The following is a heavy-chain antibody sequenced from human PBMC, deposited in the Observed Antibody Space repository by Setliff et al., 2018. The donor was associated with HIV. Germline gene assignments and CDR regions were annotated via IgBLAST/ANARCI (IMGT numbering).Heavy chain of an antibody. Sequence: PSETLSLTCAVSAGSISSRNWWSWVRQPPGKGLEWIGEIYHSGSTNYNPSLESRGTISVDKSKNQCSLKLSSVPAADTAVYYCARDSGSGYNFDYWGQGTLVTVSS. CDR1: AGSISSRNW. J-gene: IGHJ4*02. CDR2: IYHSGST. V-gene: IGHV4-4*02. D-gene: IGHD3-10*01. CDR3: ARDSGSGYNFDY.